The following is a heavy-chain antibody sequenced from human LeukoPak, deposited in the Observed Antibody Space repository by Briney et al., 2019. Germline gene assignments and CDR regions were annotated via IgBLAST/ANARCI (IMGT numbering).Heavy chain of an antibody. CDR3: ARDLSAIMITFGGVIAPFDY. J-gene: IGHJ4*02. V-gene: IGHV3-21*01. D-gene: IGHD3-16*02. Sequence: GGSLRLSCAASGFTFSSYSMNWVRQAPGKGLGWVSSISSSSSYIYYADSVKGRFTISRDNAKNSLYLQMNSLRAEDTAVYYCARDLSAIMITFGGVIAPFDYWGQGTLVTVSS. CDR1: GFTFSSYS. CDR2: ISSSSSYI.